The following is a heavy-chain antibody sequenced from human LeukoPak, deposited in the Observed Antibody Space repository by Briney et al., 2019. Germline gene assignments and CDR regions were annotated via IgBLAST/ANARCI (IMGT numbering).Heavy chain of an antibody. CDR2: ISWNSGSI. CDR3: AKDMGYCSSTSCPKLVGSYGMDV. V-gene: IGHV3-9*01. Sequence: GGSLRLSCAASGFTFDDYAMHWVRQAPGKGLEWVSGISWNSGSIGYADSVKGRFTISRDNAKNSLYLQMNSLRAEDTALYYCAKDMGYCSSTSCPKLVGSYGMDVWGQGTTVTVSS. D-gene: IGHD2-2*01. J-gene: IGHJ6*02. CDR1: GFTFDDYA.